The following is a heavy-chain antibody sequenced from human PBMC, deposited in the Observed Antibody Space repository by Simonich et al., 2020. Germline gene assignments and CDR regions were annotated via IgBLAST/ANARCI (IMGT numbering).Heavy chain of an antibody. CDR2: IWYDGSNK. D-gene: IGHD1-26*01. J-gene: IGHJ4*02. Sequence: QVQLVESGGGVVQPGRSLRLSCAASGFTFSSYGRHWVRQAPGKGLEWGAVIWYDGSNKYYADSVKGRFTISRDNSKNTLYLQMNSLRAEDTAVYYCARDRDSGSYFDYWGQGTLVTVSS. CDR3: ARDRDSGSYFDY. V-gene: IGHV3-33*01. CDR1: GFTFSSYG.